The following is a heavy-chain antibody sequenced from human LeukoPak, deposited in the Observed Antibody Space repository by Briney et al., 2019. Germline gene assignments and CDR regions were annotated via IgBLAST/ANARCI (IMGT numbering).Heavy chain of an antibody. V-gene: IGHV3-23*01. Sequence: PGGSLRLSCAASGFTFSSYAMSWVRQAPGKGLEWVSAISGSGGSTYYADSVKGRFTISRDNSKNTLNLQMDSLRAEDTAVYYCAKDRLGSSWYYFDYWGQGTLVTVSS. CDR3: AKDRLGSSWYYFDY. CDR1: GFTFSSYA. CDR2: ISGSGGST. D-gene: IGHD6-13*01. J-gene: IGHJ4*02.